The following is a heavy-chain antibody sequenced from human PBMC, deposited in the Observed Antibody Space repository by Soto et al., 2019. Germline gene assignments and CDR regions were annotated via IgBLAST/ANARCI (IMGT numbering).Heavy chain of an antibody. J-gene: IGHJ6*02. V-gene: IGHV3-74*01. D-gene: IGHD2-21*01. CDR2: IKSDGIST. CDR1: GFTFSKFW. CDR3: ARSTWGATTIPYSYYGMDV. Sequence: PGGSLRLSCAASGFTFSKFWMHWVRQAPGKGLVWVSRIKSDGISTTYADSVKGRFTISRDNAKNTVYLQINSLRAEDTGVYYCARSTWGATTIPYSYYGMDVWGQGTTVTVSS.